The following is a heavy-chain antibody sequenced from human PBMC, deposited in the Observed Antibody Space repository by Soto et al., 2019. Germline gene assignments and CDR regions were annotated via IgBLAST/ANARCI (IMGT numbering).Heavy chain of an antibody. CDR1: GSTFSSYW. V-gene: IGHV3-7*02. CDR2: IKQDGSEK. Sequence: EVQLVESGGGLVQPGGSLRLSCAASGSTFSSYWMTWFRQPPGKGLEWVANIKQDGSEKDYVDSVKGRFTISRDNAKNSLYLKMNSLRAEDTAVYYCASGSGWLVDSWGQGTLVTVSS. D-gene: IGHD6-19*01. J-gene: IGHJ4*02. CDR3: ASGSGWLVDS.